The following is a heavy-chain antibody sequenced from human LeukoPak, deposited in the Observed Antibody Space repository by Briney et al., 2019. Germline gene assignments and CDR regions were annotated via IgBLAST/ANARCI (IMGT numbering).Heavy chain of an antibody. CDR3: ASNTVTSSPPLDY. CDR1: GGSFSGYY. J-gene: IGHJ4*02. D-gene: IGHD4-17*01. V-gene: IGHV4-34*01. Sequence: SETLSLTCAVYGGSFSGYYWSWIRQPPGKGLEWIGEINHSGSTNYNPSLKSRVTISVDTSKNQFSLKLGSVTAADTAVYYCASNTVTSSPPLDYWGQGTLVTVSS. CDR2: INHSGST.